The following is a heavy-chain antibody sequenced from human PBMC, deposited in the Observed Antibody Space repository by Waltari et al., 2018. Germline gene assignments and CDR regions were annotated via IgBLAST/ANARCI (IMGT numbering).Heavy chain of an antibody. J-gene: IGHJ4*02. D-gene: IGHD3-3*01. CDR1: GFTSRRYA. Sequence: EVQLLESGGGLVQPGGSLRLSCAASGFTSRRYAISWVRQAPGKGLEWVSAISGSGGNKYYTDSVKGRFTISRDNSKNTLYLQMNSLRAEDTAVYYCAKDQPYDFWSGHSDYWGQGTLVTVSS. V-gene: IGHV3-23*01. CDR3: AKDQPYDFWSGHSDY. CDR2: ISGSGGNK.